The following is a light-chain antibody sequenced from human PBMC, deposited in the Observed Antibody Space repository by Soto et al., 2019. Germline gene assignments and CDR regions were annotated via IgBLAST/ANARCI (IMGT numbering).Light chain of an antibody. J-gene: IGLJ2*01. Sequence: QSVLTQPPSASGTPGQRVTTSCSGSSSNIGSNYVYWYQQLPGTAPKLLIYRNNQRPSGVPERFSGSKSGTSVSLAISGLRSEDEADYYCATWDDSLSGVVFGGGTKLTVL. CDR2: RNN. V-gene: IGLV1-47*01. CDR1: SSNIGSNY. CDR3: ATWDDSLSGVV.